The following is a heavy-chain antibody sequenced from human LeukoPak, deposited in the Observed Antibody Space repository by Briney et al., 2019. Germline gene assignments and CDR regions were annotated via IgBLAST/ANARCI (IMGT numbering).Heavy chain of an antibody. CDR3: ASLEVRAHYYYYMDV. D-gene: IGHD3-10*01. Sequence: PSETLSLTCAVYRGSFSGYYWSWIRQPPGKGLEWIGEINHSGSTNYNPSLKSRVTISVDTSKNQFSLKLSSVTAADTAVYYCASLEVRAHYYYYMDVWGKGTTVTVSS. CDR2: INHSGST. V-gene: IGHV4-34*01. CDR1: RGSFSGYY. J-gene: IGHJ6*03.